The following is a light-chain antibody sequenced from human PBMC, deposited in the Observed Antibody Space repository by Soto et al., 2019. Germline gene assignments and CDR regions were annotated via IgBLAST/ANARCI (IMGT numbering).Light chain of an antibody. CDR1: QSLLYSSDNKNY. J-gene: IGKJ1*01. V-gene: IGKV4-1*01. CDR3: QQYYSSPPT. CDR2: WAS. Sequence: DIVMTQSPDPLAVSLGERATINCKSSQSLLYSSDNKNYLSWYQQRPGQPPKLLFYWASTRESGVPDRFSGSGSGTHFTLTITSLQAEDVAVYYCQQYYSSPPTFGQGTKVDIK.